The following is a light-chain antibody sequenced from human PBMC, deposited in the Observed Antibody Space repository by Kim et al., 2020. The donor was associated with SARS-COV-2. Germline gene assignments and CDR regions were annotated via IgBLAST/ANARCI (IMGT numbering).Light chain of an antibody. Sequence: EIVMTQSPATLSVSPGERATLSCRASQSVSSNFAWYQQKQAQAPRLLIYGASTRGTGVPARLSGSGGGTAVTPTISSLQAEDFAVYYCQQYNNWSPYTFGQGTKLEI. CDR2: GAS. CDR1: QSVSSN. V-gene: IGKV3-15*01. CDR3: QQYNNWSPYT. J-gene: IGKJ2*01.